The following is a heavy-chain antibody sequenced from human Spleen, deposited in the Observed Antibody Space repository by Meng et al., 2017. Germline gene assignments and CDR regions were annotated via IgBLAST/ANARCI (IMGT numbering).Heavy chain of an antibody. Sequence: QEPLLQCAAEGKKPGASVSVSCKASGYTFGSYGICWVRQAPGQGLEWMGWFVNYVDTYPAPKFQGRVTMTTDTHTNTAFMELRSLRFDDTAVYYCARGTPGRSYSDYWGQGTLVTVSS. CDR3: ARGTPGRSYSDY. D-gene: IGHD3-10*01. CDR2: FVNYVDT. CDR1: GYTFGSYG. J-gene: IGHJ4*02. V-gene: IGHV1-18*01.